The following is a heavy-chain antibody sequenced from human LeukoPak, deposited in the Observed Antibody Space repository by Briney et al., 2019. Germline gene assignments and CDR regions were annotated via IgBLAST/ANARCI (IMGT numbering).Heavy chain of an antibody. V-gene: IGHV3-7*03. CDR3: ARELENSSGPYYFDY. D-gene: IGHD6-19*01. CDR2: IRQDGSEK. J-gene: IGHJ4*02. CDR1: GFTFSRYW. Sequence: GGSLGLSCAASGFTFSRYWMSWVRQAPGKGLEWVANIRQDGSEKHYLDSVKGRITISRDNAKNSLYLQMNSLRAEDTAVYYCARELENSSGPYYFDYWGQGTLVTVSS.